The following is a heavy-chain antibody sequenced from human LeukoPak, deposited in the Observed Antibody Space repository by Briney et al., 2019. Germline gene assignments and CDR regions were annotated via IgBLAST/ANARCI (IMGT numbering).Heavy chain of an antibody. Sequence: SETLSLTCTVSGGSINDFYWTWIRQPPGKGLEWIGYIFYSGSANSNPSLESRVTISVDTSKNQLSLKLSSVTAADTAAYYCARLRSGSTPPPPHYYYGLDVWGQGTTVIVSS. V-gene: IGHV4-59*01. J-gene: IGHJ6*02. D-gene: IGHD1-26*01. CDR1: GGSINDFY. CDR3: ARLRSGSTPPPPHYYYGLDV. CDR2: IFYSGSA.